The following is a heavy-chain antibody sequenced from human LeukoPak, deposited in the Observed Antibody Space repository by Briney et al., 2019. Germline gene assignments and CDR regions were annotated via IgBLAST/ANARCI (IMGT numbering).Heavy chain of an antibody. Sequence: GESLKISCKGSGYSFSNYWIGWVRQMPGKGLEWMAIINPGNSDTKYNPAFQGQVTILADKSISTAYLQWGSLKASDSAMYYCARRSSSEFWGQGTLVTVSS. J-gene: IGHJ4*02. CDR1: GYSFSNYW. CDR3: ARRSSSEF. CDR2: INPGNSDT. D-gene: IGHD6-6*01. V-gene: IGHV5-51*01.